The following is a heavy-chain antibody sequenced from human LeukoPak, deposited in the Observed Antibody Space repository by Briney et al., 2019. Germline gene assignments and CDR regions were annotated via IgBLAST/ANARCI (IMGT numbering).Heavy chain of an antibody. CDR1: GGTFSSYA. CDR2: IIPIFGTA. Sequence: GSSVKVSCKASGGTFSSYAISWVRQAPGQGLEWMGGIIPIFGTANYAQKFQGRVTITADESMDTAYRELSSLRSEDTAVYYCARYITGSGSYYNRRYYYYGMDVWGQGTTVTVSS. J-gene: IGHJ6*02. CDR3: ARYITGSGSYYNRRYYYYGMDV. V-gene: IGHV1-69*01. D-gene: IGHD3-10*01.